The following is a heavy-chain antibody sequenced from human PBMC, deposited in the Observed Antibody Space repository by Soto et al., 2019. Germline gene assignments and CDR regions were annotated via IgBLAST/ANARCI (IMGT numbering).Heavy chain of an antibody. Sequence: SEILSLTCTVSGGSVSSISYYWGWIRQPPGKGLEWIGSIYYSGSTYYNPSLKSRVTISVDTSKNQFSLKLSSVTAADTAVYYCAGGHSSSSGYYYYYYMDVWGKGTTVTVS. CDR1: GGSVSSISYY. D-gene: IGHD6-6*01. CDR2: IYYSGST. J-gene: IGHJ6*03. CDR3: AGGHSSSSGYYYYYYMDV. V-gene: IGHV4-39*07.